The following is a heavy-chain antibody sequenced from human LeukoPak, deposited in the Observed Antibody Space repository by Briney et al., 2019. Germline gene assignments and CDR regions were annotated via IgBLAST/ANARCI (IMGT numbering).Heavy chain of an antibody. J-gene: IGHJ6*04. Sequence: GASVKVSCKVSGYTLTELSMHWVRQAPGKGLEWMGGFDPEDGETIYAQKFQGRVTMTEDTSTDTAYMELSSLRSEDTAVYYCATGDSSSWFTDVWGKGTTVTVPS. CDR1: GYTLTELS. V-gene: IGHV1-24*01. D-gene: IGHD6-13*01. CDR2: FDPEDGET. CDR3: ATGDSSSWFTDV.